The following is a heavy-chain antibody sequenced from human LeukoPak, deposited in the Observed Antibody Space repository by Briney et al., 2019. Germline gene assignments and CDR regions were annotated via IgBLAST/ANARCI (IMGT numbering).Heavy chain of an antibody. D-gene: IGHD2-15*01. J-gene: IGHJ4*02. CDR2: IGTSSNNI. CDR3: AKDEGHCSGGSCYRQDY. Sequence: PGGSLRLSCAASGLTFSRYNMNWVRQAPGKGLEWVSSIGTSSNNIYYTDSVKGRFTISRDNAKNTLYLQMNSLRAEDTAVYYCAKDEGHCSGGSCYRQDYWGQGTLVTVSS. CDR1: GLTFSRYN. V-gene: IGHV3-21*01.